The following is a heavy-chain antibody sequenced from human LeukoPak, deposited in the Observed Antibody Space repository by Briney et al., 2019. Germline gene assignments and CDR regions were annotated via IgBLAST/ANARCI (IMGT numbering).Heavy chain of an antibody. D-gene: IGHD3-16*02. CDR3: AREGRENIAIGVD. J-gene: IGHJ4*02. CDR1: GYSISSGYY. V-gene: IGHV4-38-2*02. Sequence: PSETLSLTCTVSGYSISSGYYWGWFRQTPGRELEWIASISHSGSPYYNPSLKSRVTISEDLSRNVFSLTLNSVTAADAAVYYCAREGRENIAIGVDWGQGALVTVSS. CDR2: ISHSGSP.